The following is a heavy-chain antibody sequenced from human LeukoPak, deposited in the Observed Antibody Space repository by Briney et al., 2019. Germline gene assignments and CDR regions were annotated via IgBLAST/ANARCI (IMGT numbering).Heavy chain of an antibody. CDR3: ARDTRGYISLLPRYFDL. V-gene: IGHV3-66*01. D-gene: IGHD5-12*01. J-gene: IGHJ2*01. CDR2: IYSGGNT. Sequence: GGSLRLSCAASEFTVSSNYMSWVRQAPGKGLEWVSDIYSGGNTSYAESVKGRFTISRDKAENMLYLQMNSLRAEDTAVYYCARDTRGYISLLPRYFDLWGRGTLVTVSS. CDR1: EFTVSSNY.